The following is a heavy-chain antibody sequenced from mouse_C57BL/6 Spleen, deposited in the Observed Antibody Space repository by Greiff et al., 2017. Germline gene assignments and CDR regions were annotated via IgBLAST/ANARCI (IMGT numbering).Heavy chain of an antibody. CDR3: AREILRIWLAY. Sequence: EVKLMESGGGLVKPGGSLKLSCAASGFTFSSYAMSWVRQTPEKRLEWVATISDGGSYTYYPDNVKGRFTISRDNAKNNLYLQMSHLKSEDTAMYYCAREILRIWLAYWGQGTLGTVSA. D-gene: IGHD1-1*01. V-gene: IGHV5-4*01. CDR1: GFTFSSYA. J-gene: IGHJ3*01. CDR2: ISDGGSYT.